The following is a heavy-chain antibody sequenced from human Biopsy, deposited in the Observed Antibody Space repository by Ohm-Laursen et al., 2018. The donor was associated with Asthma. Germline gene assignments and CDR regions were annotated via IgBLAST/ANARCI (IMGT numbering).Heavy chain of an antibody. V-gene: IGHV3-33*01. D-gene: IGHD1-26*01. J-gene: IGHJ6*02. CDR1: GFTFSSYG. CDR3: ARDSAEWELLRYYYYGMDV. Sequence: SSLRLSCTASGFTFSSYGMHWVRQAPGKGLEWVAVIWYDGSNKYYADSVKGRFTISRDNAKNSLYLQMNSLRAEDTAVYYCARDSAEWELLRYYYYGMDVWGQGTTVTVSS. CDR2: IWYDGSNK.